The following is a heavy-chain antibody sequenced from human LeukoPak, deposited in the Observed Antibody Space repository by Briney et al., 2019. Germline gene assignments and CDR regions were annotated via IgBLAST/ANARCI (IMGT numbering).Heavy chain of an antibody. D-gene: IGHD6-6*01. Sequence: GGSLRLSCAASGFTFSDYYMSWIRQAPGKGLEWVSYISSSGKTMYYADSVKGRFTISRDNAKNSLYLQMNSLRAEDTAVYYCAREGSSSIILDYWGQGTLVTVSS. J-gene: IGHJ4*02. CDR2: ISSSGKTM. V-gene: IGHV3-11*01. CDR1: GFTFSDYY. CDR3: AREGSSSIILDY.